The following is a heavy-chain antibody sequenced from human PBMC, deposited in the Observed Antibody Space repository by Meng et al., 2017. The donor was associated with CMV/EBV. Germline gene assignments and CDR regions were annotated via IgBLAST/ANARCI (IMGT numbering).Heavy chain of an antibody. V-gene: IGHV4-34*01. CDR3: ARGLWFGELSPFDY. CDR2: INHSGST. Sequence: QVELQQWGAGRLKPSEIRALTCAVYGGSFSGYYWSWIRQPPGKGLEWIGEINHSGSTNYNPSLKSRVTISVDTSKNQFSLKLSSVTAADTAVYYCARGLWFGELSPFDYWGQGTLVTVSS. D-gene: IGHD3-10*01. J-gene: IGHJ4*02. CDR1: GGSFSGYY.